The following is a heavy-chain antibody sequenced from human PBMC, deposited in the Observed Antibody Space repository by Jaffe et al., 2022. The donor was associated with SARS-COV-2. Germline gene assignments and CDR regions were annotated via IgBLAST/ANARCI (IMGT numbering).Heavy chain of an antibody. CDR2: IYYSGAT. D-gene: IGHD1-7*01. J-gene: IGHJ4*02. V-gene: IGHV4-39*01. CDR3: ARTRGNNWNYVY. CDR1: GGSISSSNYY. Sequence: QVQLQESGPGLVKPSETLSLTCIVSGGSISSSNYYWGWIRQPPGKGLEWIGSIYYSGATYYNPSLKSRVTISVDTSKNQFSLKLTSVTAADTAVYYCARTRGNNWNYVYWGQGTLVTVSS.